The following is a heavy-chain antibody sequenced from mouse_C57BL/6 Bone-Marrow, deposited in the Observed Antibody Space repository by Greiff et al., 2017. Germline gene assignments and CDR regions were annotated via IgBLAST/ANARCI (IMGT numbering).Heavy chain of an antibody. V-gene: IGHV1-81*01. CDR3: ARGLITTVVARAY. J-gene: IGHJ2*01. Sequence: QVQLQQSGAELARPGASVKLSCKASGYTFPSYGISWVKQRTGQGLEWIGEIYPRSGNTYYNEKFKGKATLTADKSSSTAYMELRSLTSEDAAVYFCARGLITTVVARAYWGQGTTLTVSS. D-gene: IGHD1-1*01. CDR1: GYTFPSYG. CDR2: IYPRSGNT.